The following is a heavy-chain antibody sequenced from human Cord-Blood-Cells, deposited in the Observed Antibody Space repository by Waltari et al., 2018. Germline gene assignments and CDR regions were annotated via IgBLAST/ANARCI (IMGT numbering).Heavy chain of an antibody. CDR3: VRASWLELSYYYYGMDV. CDR1: GFTFSSYA. CDR2: ISYEGSNK. V-gene: IGHV3-30-3*01. J-gene: IGHJ6*02. D-gene: IGHD1-7*01. Sequence: QVQLVESGGGVVQPGRSLRLSCAASGFTFSSYAMHWVRQAPGKGREWVAVISYEGSNKYYADSVKGRFTISRDNSKNTLYLQMNSLRAEDTAVYYCVRASWLELSYYYYGMDVWGQGTTVTVSS.